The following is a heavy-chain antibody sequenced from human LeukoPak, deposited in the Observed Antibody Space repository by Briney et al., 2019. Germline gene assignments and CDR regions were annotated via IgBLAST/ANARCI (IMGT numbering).Heavy chain of an antibody. V-gene: IGHV4-4*09. CDR1: GGSISSYY. J-gene: IGHJ4*02. CDR3: ATGVYSSGWYVFDY. CDR2: IYTSGST. Sequence: PSETLSLTCTVSGGSISSYYWSWIRQPPGKGLEWIGYIYTSGSTNYNPSLKSRVTISVDTSKNQFSLKLSSVTAADTAVYYCATGVYSSGWYVFDYWGQGTLVTVSS. D-gene: IGHD6-19*01.